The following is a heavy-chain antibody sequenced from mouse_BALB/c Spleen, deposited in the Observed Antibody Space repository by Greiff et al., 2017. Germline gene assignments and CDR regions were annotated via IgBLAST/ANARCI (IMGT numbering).Heavy chain of an antibody. CDR1: GFTFSSYG. CDR2: ISSGGSYT. J-gene: IGHJ2*01. Sequence: EVKLMESGGDLVKPGGSLKLSCAASGFTFSSYGMSWVRQTPDKRLEWVATISSGGSYTYYPDSVKGRFTISRDNAKNTLYLQMSSLKSEDTAMYYGAREVRTRYYFDYWGQGTTLTVSS. V-gene: IGHV5-6*01. CDR3: AREVRTRYYFDY. D-gene: IGHD2-14*01.